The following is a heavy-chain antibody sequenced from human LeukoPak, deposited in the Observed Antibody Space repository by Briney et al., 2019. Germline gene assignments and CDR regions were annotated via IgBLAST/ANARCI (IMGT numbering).Heavy chain of an antibody. CDR1: GGSISSSSYY. Sequence: PSETLSLTCTVSGGSISSSSYYWGWIRQPPGKGLEWIGSIYYSGSTYYNPSLKSRVTISVDTSKNQLSLKLSSVTAADTAVYYCASTSSGWYGDAFDIWGQGTMVTVSS. D-gene: IGHD6-19*01. CDR3: ASTSSGWYGDAFDI. CDR2: IYYSGST. J-gene: IGHJ3*02. V-gene: IGHV4-39*01.